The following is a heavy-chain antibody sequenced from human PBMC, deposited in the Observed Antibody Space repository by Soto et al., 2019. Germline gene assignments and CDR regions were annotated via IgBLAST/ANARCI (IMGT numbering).Heavy chain of an antibody. V-gene: IGHV3-23*01. CDR2: ISYGGDTA. J-gene: IGHJ4*02. D-gene: IGHD2-15*01. CDR1: GFTFSSYS. Sequence: GSLRLSCAASGFTFSSYSMNWVRQAPGKGLEWVSVISYGGDTAYYADPVKGRFTISRDNSRNTLYLQMENLGAEDTAIYYCATKLSGANPFDYWGQGSLVNVS. CDR3: ATKLSGANPFDY.